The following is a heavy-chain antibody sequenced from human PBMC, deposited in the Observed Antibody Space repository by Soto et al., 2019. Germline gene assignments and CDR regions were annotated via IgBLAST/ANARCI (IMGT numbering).Heavy chain of an antibody. D-gene: IGHD1-7*01. J-gene: IGHJ5*02. CDR2: IWSDGSNK. Sequence: QVQLVESGGGVVQPGRSLRLSCAASGFTFSSYGMHWVRQAPGKGLEWVAVIWSDGSNKYYADSVKGRFTISRDNSKNTLYLQMNGLRAEDTAVYYCARDGVGTTLRAWNWFDPWGQGTLVTVSS. CDR3: ARDGVGTTLRAWNWFDP. CDR1: GFTFSSYG. V-gene: IGHV3-33*01.